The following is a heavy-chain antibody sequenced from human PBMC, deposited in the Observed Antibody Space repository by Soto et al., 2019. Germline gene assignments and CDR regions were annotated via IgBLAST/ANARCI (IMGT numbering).Heavy chain of an antibody. Sequence: QVTLKESGPVLVNPTETLTLTCTVSGFSLSNARMGVSWIRQPPGKALEWLAHIFSNDEKSYSTSLKSRLTISKDTSKSQVVLTMTNMDPVDTATYYCASSYDSSPYEFDYWGQGTLVTVSS. V-gene: IGHV2-26*01. D-gene: IGHD3-22*01. CDR1: GFSLSNARMG. J-gene: IGHJ4*02. CDR2: IFSNDEK. CDR3: ASSYDSSPYEFDY.